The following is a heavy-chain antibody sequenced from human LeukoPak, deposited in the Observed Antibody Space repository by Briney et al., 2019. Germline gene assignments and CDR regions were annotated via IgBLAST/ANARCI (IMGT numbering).Heavy chain of an antibody. J-gene: IGHJ4*02. D-gene: IGHD3-22*01. CDR2: IYHSGST. Sequence: SETLSLTCAVSGGSISSSNWWSWVRQPPGKGLEWIGEIYHSGSTNYNPSLKSRVTISVDRSKNQFSLKLSSVTAADTAVYYCARGRNYYDSSGYSLGLAPHFDYWGQGTLVTVSS. V-gene: IGHV4-4*02. CDR1: GGSISSSNW. CDR3: ARGRNYYDSSGYSLGLAPHFDY.